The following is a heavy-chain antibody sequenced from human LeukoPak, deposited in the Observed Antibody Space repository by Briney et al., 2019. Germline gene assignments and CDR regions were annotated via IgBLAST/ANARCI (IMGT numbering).Heavy chain of an antibody. Sequence: PGGSLRLSCAASVFTFSNYAMHWVRQAPGKGLEWVTFIRYDGSNKYYAESVKGRFTISRDNSKNTLYLQMSSLRAEDTAVYYCAKAIHSSSSGVVDYWGQGTLVTVSS. V-gene: IGHV3-30*02. CDR3: AKAIHSSSSGVVDY. D-gene: IGHD6-6*01. CDR1: VFTFSNYA. J-gene: IGHJ4*02. CDR2: IRYDGSNK.